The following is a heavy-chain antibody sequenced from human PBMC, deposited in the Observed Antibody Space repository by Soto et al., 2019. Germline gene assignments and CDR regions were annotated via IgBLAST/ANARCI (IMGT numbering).Heavy chain of an antibody. J-gene: IGHJ4*02. D-gene: IGHD3-22*01. V-gene: IGHV4-34*01. CDR2: INHSGST. CDR3: ARVSLSRTYYYDSSGYPDY. CDR1: GGSFSGYY. Sequence: SDTLSLTCAVYGGSFSGYYWSWVRQPPGKGLEWMGEINHSGSTNYNPSLKSRVTISVDTSKNQFSLKLSSVTAAATAVYYCARVSLSRTYYYDSSGYPDYWGQGTLVTVSS.